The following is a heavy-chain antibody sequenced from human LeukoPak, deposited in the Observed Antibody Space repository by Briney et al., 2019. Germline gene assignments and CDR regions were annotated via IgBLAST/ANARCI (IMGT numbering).Heavy chain of an antibody. Sequence: SETLSLTCTVSGGSLGGYYWYWIRQPAGKGLEWIGRIYSSGSTNYAPSLKSRVTMSIDTSEKHLSLKLNTVTAADTAVYYCARLNGDGFDIWGQGTKVTVSS. V-gene: IGHV4-4*07. CDR2: IYSSGST. J-gene: IGHJ3*02. CDR3: ARLNGDGFDI. CDR1: GGSLGGYY. D-gene: IGHD2-8*01.